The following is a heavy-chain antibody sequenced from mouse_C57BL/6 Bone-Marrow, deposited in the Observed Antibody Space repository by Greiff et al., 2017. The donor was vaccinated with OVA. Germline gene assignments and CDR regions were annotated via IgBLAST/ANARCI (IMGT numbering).Heavy chain of an antibody. J-gene: IGHJ1*03. D-gene: IGHD1-1*01. V-gene: IGHV1-81*01. CDR3: ATSISGGYFEV. CDR1: GYTFTSYG. CDR2: IYPRSGNT. Sequence: QVQLQQSGAELVRPGASVKLSCKASGYTFTSYGISWVKQRTGQGLEWIGEIYPRSGNTYYNEKFKGKATLTADKSSSTAYMELRSLTSEDSAVYFCATSISGGYFEVWGTGTTVTVSS.